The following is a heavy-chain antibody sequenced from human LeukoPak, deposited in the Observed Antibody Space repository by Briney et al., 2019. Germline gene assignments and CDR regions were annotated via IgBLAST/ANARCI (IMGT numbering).Heavy chain of an antibody. J-gene: IGHJ4*02. Sequence: ASVKVSCKASGYTFTGYYMHWVRQAPGQGLEWMGWINPNSGGTNYAQKFQGRVTMTRDTSISTAFMEMSRLRSDDTAIYYCARANQNYFDYWGQGTLVTVSS. V-gene: IGHV1-2*02. CDR1: GYTFTGYY. CDR2: INPNSGGT. CDR3: ARANQNYFDY.